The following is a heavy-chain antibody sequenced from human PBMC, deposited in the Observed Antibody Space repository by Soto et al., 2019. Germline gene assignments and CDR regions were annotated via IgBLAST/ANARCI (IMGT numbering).Heavy chain of an antibody. V-gene: IGHV3-23*01. CDR3: AKATDMITFGGASGS. Sequence: EVQLLESGGGLVQPGGSLRLSCAASGFSFSSYAMSWVRQAPGKGLEWVSAISGSGGSTYYADSVKGRFTISRDNSKNTLYLQMNSLRAEDTAVYYCAKATDMITFGGASGSWGQGTLVTVSS. J-gene: IGHJ4*02. D-gene: IGHD3-16*01. CDR1: GFSFSSYA. CDR2: ISGSGGST.